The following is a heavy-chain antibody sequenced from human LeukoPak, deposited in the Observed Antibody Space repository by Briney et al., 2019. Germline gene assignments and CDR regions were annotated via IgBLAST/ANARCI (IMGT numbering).Heavy chain of an antibody. D-gene: IGHD1-1*01. CDR2: ISANNGDT. CDR1: GYTFTVYS. CDR3: ARESHETREDY. J-gene: IGHJ4*02. Sequence: ASVKVSCKASGYTFTVYSINWLRQAPGQGLEWMGWISANNGDTDYPPKLQDRVTMTTDTYTSTAYMELRSLRSDDTAMYYCARESHETREDYWGQGTLVTVSS. V-gene: IGHV1-18*01.